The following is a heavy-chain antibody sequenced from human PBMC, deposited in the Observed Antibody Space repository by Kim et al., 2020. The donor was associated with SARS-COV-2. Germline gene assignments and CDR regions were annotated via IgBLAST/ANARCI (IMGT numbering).Heavy chain of an antibody. D-gene: IGHD6-19*01. V-gene: IGHV4-61*01. Sequence: SETLSLTCTVSGGSVSSGSYYWSWIRQPPGKGLEWIGYIYYSGSTNYNPSLKSRVTISVDTSKNQFSLKLSSVTAADTAVYYCARHYRYSSGSDYWGQGTLVTVSS. CDR2: IYYSGST. CDR3: ARHYRYSSGSDY. J-gene: IGHJ4*02. CDR1: GGSVSSGSYY.